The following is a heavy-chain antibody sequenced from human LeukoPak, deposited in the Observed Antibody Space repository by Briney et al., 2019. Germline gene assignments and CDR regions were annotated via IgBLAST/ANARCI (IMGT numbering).Heavy chain of an antibody. CDR1: GYTFTSYG. CDR3: ATTNNDYVWGSYRYPGDY. CDR2: IIPIFGTA. Sequence: ASVKVSCKASGYTFTSYGISWVRQAPGQGLEWMGGIIPIFGTANYAQKFQGRVTITADESTSTAYMELSSLRSEDTAVYYCATTNNDYVWGSYRYPGDYWGQGTLVTVSS. V-gene: IGHV1-69*13. D-gene: IGHD3-16*02. J-gene: IGHJ4*02.